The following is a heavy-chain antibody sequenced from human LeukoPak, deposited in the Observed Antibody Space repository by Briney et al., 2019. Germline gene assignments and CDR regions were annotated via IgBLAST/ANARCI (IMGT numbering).Heavy chain of an antibody. V-gene: IGHV3-13*01. CDR2: IGTAGDT. D-gene: IGHD1-1*01. Sequence: GGSLRLSCAASGFTFSDYDMHWVRRATGKGLGWVSAIGTAGDTYYTGSVKGRFTISRENAKNSLYLQMNSLRAGDTAVYYCARVAKERVGGVYYFDYWGQGTLVTVSS. J-gene: IGHJ4*02. CDR1: GFTFSDYD. CDR3: ARVAKERVGGVYYFDY.